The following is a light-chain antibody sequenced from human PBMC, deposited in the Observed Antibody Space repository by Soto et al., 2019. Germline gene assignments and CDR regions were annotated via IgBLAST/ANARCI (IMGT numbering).Light chain of an antibody. J-gene: IGKJ4*01. CDR1: QGIRND. Sequence: AIQMTQSPSSLSASVGYRVTITCRSSQGIRNDLGWYHQKPGKAPKLLIYAASSLQSGVPSRFTGSGSGTDFTLTISSLQPEDFETYYCLHDYNDPLTFGGGTKVDIK. CDR2: AAS. V-gene: IGKV1-6*01. CDR3: LHDYNDPLT.